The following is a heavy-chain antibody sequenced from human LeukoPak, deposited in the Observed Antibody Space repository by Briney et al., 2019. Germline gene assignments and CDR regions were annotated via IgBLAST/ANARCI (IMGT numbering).Heavy chain of an antibody. J-gene: IGHJ4*02. D-gene: IGHD4-17*01. CDR3: ARDQDYGDYGWLDY. CDR1: GFTFSSYW. V-gene: IGHV3-74*01. CDR2: IISDGSST. Sequence: VGSLRLSCAASGFTFSSYWMHWVRQAPGKGLVWVSRIISDGSSTSYADSVKGRFTISRDNAKNTLYLQMNSLRAEDTAVYYCARDQDYGDYGWLDYWGQGTLVTVSS.